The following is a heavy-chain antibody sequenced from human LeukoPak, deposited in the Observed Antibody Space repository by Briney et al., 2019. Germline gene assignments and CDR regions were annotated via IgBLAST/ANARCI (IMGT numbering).Heavy chain of an antibody. CDR2: IYYSGST. CDR1: GGSNSSSSYY. CDR3: ASWSGYFNWFDP. D-gene: IGHD3-3*01. Sequence: PSETLSLTCTVSGGSNSSSSYYWGWIRQPPGKGLEWIGSIYYSGSTYYNPSLKSRVTIAVDTSKNQFSLKLSSVTAADTAVYYCASWSGYFNWFDPWGQGTLVTVSS. V-gene: IGHV4-39*07. J-gene: IGHJ5*02.